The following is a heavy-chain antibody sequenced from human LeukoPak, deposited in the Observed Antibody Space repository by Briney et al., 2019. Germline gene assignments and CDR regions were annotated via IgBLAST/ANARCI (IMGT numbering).Heavy chain of an antibody. D-gene: IGHD3-10*01. V-gene: IGHV3-7*01. J-gene: IGHJ4*02. Sequence: GGSLRLLCAASGFTFSSYWMSWVRQAPGKGREWVANIKQDGSEKYYVDSVKGRFTISRDNAKNSLYLQMNSLRAEDTAVYYCARSRRKTYYYGSGSGYFDYWGQGTLVTVSS. CDR1: GFTFSSYW. CDR2: IKQDGSEK. CDR3: ARSRRKTYYYGSGSGYFDY.